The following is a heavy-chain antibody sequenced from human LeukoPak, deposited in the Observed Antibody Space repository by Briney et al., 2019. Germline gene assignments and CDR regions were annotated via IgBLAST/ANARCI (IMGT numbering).Heavy chain of an antibody. CDR2: MSPKSANT. CDR1: GYTFTSYD. CDR3: ARGLGSGSYLIWFDP. V-gene: IGHV1-8*02. Sequence: ASVKVSCKASGYTFTSYDINWVRQASGQGLEWMGWMSPKSANTGYAQKFQGRVTMTRDTSISTAYMELSRLRSDDTAVYYCARGLGSGSYLIWFDPWGQGTLVTVSS. J-gene: IGHJ5*02. D-gene: IGHD3-10*02.